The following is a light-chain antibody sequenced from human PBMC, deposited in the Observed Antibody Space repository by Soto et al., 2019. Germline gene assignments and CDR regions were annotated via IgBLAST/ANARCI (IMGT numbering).Light chain of an antibody. J-gene: IGLJ1*01. CDR3: SSYAGTNNLNYV. CDR1: SSDVGGYNY. V-gene: IGLV2-8*01. Sequence: LRQPRWARVSLGEGVAISYNGTSSDVGGYNYVSCYQQHPGKAPKLMIYEVSKRPSGVPDRFSGSKSGNTASLTDSGLQAEDEADYYCSSYAGTNNLNYVVGPGTKVTV. CDR2: EVS.